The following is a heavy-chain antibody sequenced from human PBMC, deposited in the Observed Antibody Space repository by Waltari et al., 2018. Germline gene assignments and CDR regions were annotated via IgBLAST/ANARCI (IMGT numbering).Heavy chain of an antibody. Sequence: QVQLVQSGAEVKKPGASVKVSCKASGYTFTGYSMHWMRQAPGQGLEWMGRINPIFGTANYAQKFQGRVTITADESTSTAYMELSSLRSEDTAVYYCAKDWDYYDSSGYFDYWGQGTLVTVSS. CDR3: AKDWDYYDSSGYFDY. CDR1: GYTFTGYS. V-gene: IGHV1-69*01. CDR2: INPIFGTA. D-gene: IGHD3-22*01. J-gene: IGHJ4*02.